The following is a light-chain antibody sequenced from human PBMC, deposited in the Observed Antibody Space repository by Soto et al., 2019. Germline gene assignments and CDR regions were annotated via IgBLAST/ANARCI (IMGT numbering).Light chain of an antibody. J-gene: IGKJ1*01. CDR1: QSISTY. CDR2: AAS. CDR3: QQGYSAPWT. V-gene: IGKV1-39*01. Sequence: DIQMTQSPSSLSASLGDRVTITCRASQSISTYLHWYQQTPGKPPDLLIYAASNLQSGVPSRFSGVGSGTDFTLTSSSLQPEDFATYDCQQGYSAPWTFGQGTKVEIK.